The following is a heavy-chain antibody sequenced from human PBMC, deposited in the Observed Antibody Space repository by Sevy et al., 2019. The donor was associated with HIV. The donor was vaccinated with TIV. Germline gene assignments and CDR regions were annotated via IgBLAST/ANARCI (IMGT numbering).Heavy chain of an antibody. V-gene: IGHV3-15*01. Sequence: GGSLRLSCAASGLSFSNAWMAWVRQAPGKGLEWVGRIRSETGGGTTDFAAFAKGKFTMSRDDPKNTLYLQMNSLKTEDTAVYYCAIDHRRDGMIVVPFEKWGLGTLVTVSS. CDR1: GLSFSNAW. CDR2: IRSETGGGTT. D-gene: IGHD3-22*01. J-gene: IGHJ4*02. CDR3: AIDHRRDGMIVVPFEK.